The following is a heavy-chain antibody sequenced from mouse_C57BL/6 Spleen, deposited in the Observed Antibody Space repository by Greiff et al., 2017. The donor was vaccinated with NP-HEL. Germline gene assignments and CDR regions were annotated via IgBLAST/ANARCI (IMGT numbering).Heavy chain of an antibody. CDR1: GFTFSSYA. V-gene: IGHV5-4*01. Sequence: EVKLMESGGGLVKPGGSLKLSCAASGFTFSSYAMSWVRQTPEKRLEWVATISDGGSYTYYPDNVKGRFTISRDNAKNNLYLQMSHLKSEDTAMYYCARDPYGYGDYWGQGTTLTVSS. CDR2: ISDGGSYT. CDR3: ARDPYGYGDY. J-gene: IGHJ2*01. D-gene: IGHD2-2*01.